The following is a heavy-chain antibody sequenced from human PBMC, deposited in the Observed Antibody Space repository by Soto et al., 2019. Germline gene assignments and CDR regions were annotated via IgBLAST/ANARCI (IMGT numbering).Heavy chain of an antibody. Sequence: PGGALRLSCAASGFTFSSYVMSWVRQAPGKGLGCVSAISGSGGHTYYADSVKGRFTISRGNSKNTLYLQMNSLRAEDTAVYFCAKDGSYYDSPTESDSWGQGTLVTVSS. V-gene: IGHV3-23*01. J-gene: IGHJ4*02. CDR1: GFTFSSYV. D-gene: IGHD3-22*01. CDR3: AKDGSYYDSPTESDS. CDR2: ISGSGGHT.